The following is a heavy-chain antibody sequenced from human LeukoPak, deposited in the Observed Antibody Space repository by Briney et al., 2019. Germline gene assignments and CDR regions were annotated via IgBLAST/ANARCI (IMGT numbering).Heavy chain of an antibody. CDR2: INHSGST. J-gene: IGHJ5*02. CDR1: GGPFSGYY. D-gene: IGHD6-6*01. Sequence: SETLSLTCAVYGGPFSGYYWSWIRQPPGKGLEWIGEINHSGSTNYNPSLKSRVTISVDTSKNQFSLKLSSVTAADTAVYYCARRSIAARGPCWFDPWGQGTLVTVSS. CDR3: ARRSIAARGPCWFDP. V-gene: IGHV4-34*01.